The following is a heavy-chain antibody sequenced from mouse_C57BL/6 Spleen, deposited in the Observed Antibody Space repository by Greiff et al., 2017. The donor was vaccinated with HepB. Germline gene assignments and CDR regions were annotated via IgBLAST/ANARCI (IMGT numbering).Heavy chain of an antibody. CDR1: GFTFSSYG. CDR3: ARHEADYYGSSYWYFDV. Sequence: EVQLVESGGDLVKPGGSLKLSCAASGFTFSSYGMSWVRQTPDKRLEWVATISSGGSYTYYPDSVKGRFTISRDNAKNTLYLQMSSLKSEDTAMYYCARHEADYYGSSYWYFDVWGTGTTVTVSS. CDR2: ISSGGSYT. J-gene: IGHJ1*03. D-gene: IGHD1-1*01. V-gene: IGHV5-6*01.